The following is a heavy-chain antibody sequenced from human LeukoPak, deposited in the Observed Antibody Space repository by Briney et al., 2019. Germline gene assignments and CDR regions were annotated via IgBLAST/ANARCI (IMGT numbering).Heavy chain of an antibody. Sequence: KPSETLSLTCAVYGGSFSGFNWSWIRQSQGKGLQWIEEISHDEGANYNPSLMSRVTISVDTSKNQFSLKLSSVTAADTAVYYCARDSPLEYGGYYYMDVWGKGTTVTVSS. J-gene: IGHJ6*03. CDR1: GGSFSGFN. V-gene: IGHV4-34*01. D-gene: IGHD4-23*01. CDR2: ISHDEGA. CDR3: ARDSPLEYGGYYYMDV.